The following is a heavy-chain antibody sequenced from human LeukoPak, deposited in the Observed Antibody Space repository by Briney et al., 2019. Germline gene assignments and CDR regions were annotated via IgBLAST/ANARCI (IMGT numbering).Heavy chain of an antibody. Sequence: GGSLRLSCAASGFTFSSYWMSWVRQAPGKGLEWVANIKQYGSEKYYVDSVKGRFTISRDNAKNSLYLQMNSLRAEDTAVYYCARDYYDSSGYYHVGYFDYWGQGTLVTVSS. CDR2: IKQYGSEK. CDR1: GFTFSSYW. V-gene: IGHV3-7*01. D-gene: IGHD3-22*01. CDR3: ARDYYDSSGYYHVGYFDY. J-gene: IGHJ4*02.